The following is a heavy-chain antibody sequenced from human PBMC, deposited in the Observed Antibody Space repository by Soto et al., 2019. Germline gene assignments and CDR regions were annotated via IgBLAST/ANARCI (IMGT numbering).Heavy chain of an antibody. J-gene: IGHJ6*02. Sequence: EVQLVESGGGLVQPGGSLRLSCAAYGFTLSSYNMNWVRQAPGKGLEWVSYISGSSDTIYYADSVKDRFTISRDNAKNSLYLQMDSLRDEDTAVYYCARDHGGSTWFVGIYYYFGVDVWGQGTTVTVSS. CDR1: GFTLSSYN. CDR2: ISGSSDTI. D-gene: IGHD6-13*01. V-gene: IGHV3-48*02. CDR3: ARDHGGSTWFVGIYYYFGVDV.